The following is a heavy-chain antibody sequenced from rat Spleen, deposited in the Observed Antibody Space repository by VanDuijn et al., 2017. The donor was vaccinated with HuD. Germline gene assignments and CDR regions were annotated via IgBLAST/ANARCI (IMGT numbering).Heavy chain of an antibody. D-gene: IGHD1-2*01. Sequence: EVQLVESGGGLVQPGRSLKLSCVASGFTFSNFWMTWIRQAPGKGLEWVASISNTGDNTYYPDSVRGRFTISRDNAENTLYLQMSGLRSGDTATYYCARHRIYYSSYVYAFDYWGQGVMVTVSS. CDR1: GFTFSNFW. CDR3: ARHRIYYSSYVYAFDY. J-gene: IGHJ2*01. CDR2: ISNTGDNT. V-gene: IGHV5-31*01.